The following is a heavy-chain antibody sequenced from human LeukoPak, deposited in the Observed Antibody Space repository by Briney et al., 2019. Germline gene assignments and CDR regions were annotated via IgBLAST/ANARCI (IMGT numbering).Heavy chain of an antibody. Sequence: SETLSLTCTVSGASISSHYWSWIRQPPGKGLEWIGYISYSGSSDYNPSLKSRVTISVDTSKNQFSLRLSSVTAADTAVYYCARDRHWGGSGSYTHYYYYGMDVWGQGTTVTVSS. D-gene: IGHD3-10*01. CDR1: GASISSHY. V-gene: IGHV4-59*11. CDR2: ISYSGSS. CDR3: ARDRHWGGSGSYTHYYYYGMDV. J-gene: IGHJ6*02.